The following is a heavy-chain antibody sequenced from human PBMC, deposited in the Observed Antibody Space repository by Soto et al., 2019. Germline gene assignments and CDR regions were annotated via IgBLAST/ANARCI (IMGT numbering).Heavy chain of an antibody. Sequence: PVGSLRLSCAASGFTFSGYWMSWVRQAPGKGLEWVASINRDGSEEHYVASVKGRFTISRDNAKNSVYLQMKSLRADDTAVYYCARDPGPRPAAIRGLCWFDPWGQRTLVTVSS. D-gene: IGHD2-2*01. J-gene: IGHJ5*02. CDR2: INRDGSEE. V-gene: IGHV3-7*03. CDR1: GFTFSGYW. CDR3: ARDPGPRPAAIRGLCWFDP.